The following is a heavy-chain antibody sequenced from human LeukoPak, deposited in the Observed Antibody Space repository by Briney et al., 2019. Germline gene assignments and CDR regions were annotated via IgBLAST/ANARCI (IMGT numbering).Heavy chain of an antibody. V-gene: IGHV5-51*01. Sequence: GESLKISCKGSGYSFTSYWIGWVRQMPGKGLEWMGIIYPGDSDTRYSPSFQGQVTISADKSISTAYLQWSSLKASDTATYYCARSLGSHNYQPHCFDYWGQGTLVTVSS. CDR1: GYSFTSYW. D-gene: IGHD5-24*01. J-gene: IGHJ4*02. CDR2: IYPGDSDT. CDR3: ARSLGSHNYQPHCFDY.